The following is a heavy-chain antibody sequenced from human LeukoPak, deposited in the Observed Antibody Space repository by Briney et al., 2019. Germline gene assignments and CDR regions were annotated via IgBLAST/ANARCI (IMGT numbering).Heavy chain of an antibody. J-gene: IGHJ5*02. D-gene: IGHD6-19*01. CDR3: ARDQPGTYALSST. Sequence: SGGSLRLSCAASGFTFSNYAMHWVRQAPGKGLEWVAFMSFDGSDKYYADSVKGRFTISRDNSKNTLYLQMNSLRFEDTAVYYCARDQPGTYALSSTWGQGTLVTVSS. CDR2: MSFDGSDK. CDR1: GFTFSNYA. V-gene: IGHV3-30-3*01.